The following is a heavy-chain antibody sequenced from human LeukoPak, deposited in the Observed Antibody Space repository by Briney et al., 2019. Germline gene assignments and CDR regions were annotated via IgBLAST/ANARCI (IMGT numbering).Heavy chain of an antibody. V-gene: IGHV3-15*01. Sequence: GGSLRLSCAASGFTFSNAWMSWVCQAPGKGLEWVGRIKSKTDGGTTDYAAPVKGRFTISRDDSKNTLYLQMNSLKTEDTAVYYCTTDYGQGEKGYCSSTSCYPFDYWGQGTLVTVSS. D-gene: IGHD2-2*01. CDR1: GFTFSNAW. CDR3: TTDYGQGEKGYCSSTSCYPFDY. CDR2: IKSKTDGGTT. J-gene: IGHJ4*02.